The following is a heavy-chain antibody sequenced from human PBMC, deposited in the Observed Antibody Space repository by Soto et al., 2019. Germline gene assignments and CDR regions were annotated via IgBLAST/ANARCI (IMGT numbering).Heavy chain of an antibody. CDR1: AGSLSSYY. Sequence: SETLSLTCTVSAGSLSSYYWSWIRQPPGKGLEWIGTIYYNGNAYYNPSLKSRVTMSVDTSKNQFSLKLISVTAADTAVYYCARHLVAVVIKGWGYWGQGTLVTVSS. V-gene: IGHV4-59*04. CDR2: IYYNGNA. J-gene: IGHJ4*02. CDR3: ARHLVAVVIKGWGY. D-gene: IGHD3-22*01.